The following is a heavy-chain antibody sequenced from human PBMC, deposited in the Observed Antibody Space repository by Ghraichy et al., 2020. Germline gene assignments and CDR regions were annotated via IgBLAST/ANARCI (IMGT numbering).Heavy chain of an antibody. V-gene: IGHV3-66*01. CDR2: IYSGGST. D-gene: IGHD2-2*01. Sequence: GALRLSCAASGVTVSSDYMNWVRQAPGKGLEWVSLIYSGGSTHYADSVKGRFTISRDTSKNILYLQMNSLRAEDTAVYYCARDRVVPAAPWGDFYYYGMDVWGQGTTVTVSS. CDR3: ARDRVVPAAPWGDFYYYGMDV. CDR1: GVTVSSDY. J-gene: IGHJ6*02.